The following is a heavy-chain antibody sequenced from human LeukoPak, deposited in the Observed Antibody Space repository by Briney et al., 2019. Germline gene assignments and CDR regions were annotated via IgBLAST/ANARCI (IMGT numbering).Heavy chain of an antibody. J-gene: IGHJ4*02. CDR2: IPYDGSNK. CDR1: GFTFSSYA. V-gene: IGHV3-30-3*01. D-gene: IGHD3-3*01. Sequence: GGSLRLSCAASGFTFSSYAMHWVRQAPGKGLEWVAVIPYDGSNKYYADSVKGRFTISRDNSKNTLYLQMNSLRAEDTAVYYCARDLKLEWLLFLFDYWGQGTLVTVSS. CDR3: ARDLKLEWLLFLFDY.